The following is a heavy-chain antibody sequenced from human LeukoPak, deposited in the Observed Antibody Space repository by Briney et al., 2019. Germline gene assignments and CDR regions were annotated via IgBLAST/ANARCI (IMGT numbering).Heavy chain of an antibody. CDR1: GYSIRSGYY. CDR3: ARRVGFQDYFDY. Sequence: SETLSLTCAVSGYSIRSGYYWGWIRQPPGKGLEWIGSIYHSGSTYSNPSLKSRVTISLDTSKNQFSLKLSSVTAADTAVYYCARRVGFQDYFDYWSHGTLVTVSS. CDR2: IYHSGST. D-gene: IGHD3-10*01. J-gene: IGHJ4*01. V-gene: IGHV4-38-2*01.